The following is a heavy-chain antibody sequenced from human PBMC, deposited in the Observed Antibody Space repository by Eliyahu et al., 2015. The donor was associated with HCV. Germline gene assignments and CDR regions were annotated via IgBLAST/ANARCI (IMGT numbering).Heavy chain of an antibody. J-gene: IGHJ5*02. D-gene: IGHD6-19*01. CDR3: ASGGGGIAVTGTGGWFDP. CDR1: GGSIXTYY. V-gene: IGHV4-59*01. Sequence: QVQLXESGPGLVKPSETLXLTCTVSGGSIXTYYWSWIRXPPGXGLEWXGYIHYSGSTNYNPSLKSRVTIXIDTSKNQXSLNLTSVTAADTAMYYCASGGGGIAVTGTGGWFDPWGQGTLVTVSS. CDR2: IHYSGST.